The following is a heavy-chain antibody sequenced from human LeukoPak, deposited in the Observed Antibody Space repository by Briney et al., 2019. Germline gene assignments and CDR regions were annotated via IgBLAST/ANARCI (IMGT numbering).Heavy chain of an antibody. CDR2: ISSSSSYI. D-gene: IGHD5-24*01. V-gene: IGHV3-21*01. J-gene: IGHJ6*03. CDR3: ARVGQRWLQFDYYYMDV. CDR1: GFTFSSYS. Sequence: GGSLRLSCAASGFTFSSYSMSWVRQAPGKGLEWVSSISSSSSYIYYADSVKGRFTISRDKAKNSLYLQMNSLRAEDTAVYYCARVGQRWLQFDYYYMDVWGKGTTVTVSS.